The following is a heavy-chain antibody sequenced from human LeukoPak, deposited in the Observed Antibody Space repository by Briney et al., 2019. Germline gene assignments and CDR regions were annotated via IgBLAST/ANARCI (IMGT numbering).Heavy chain of an antibody. CDR1: GFTFSSYE. CDR2: ISGSGSTI. Sequence: GGSLRLSCAASGFTFSSYEMNWVRQAPGKGLEWVSYISGSGSTIYYADSVKGRFTISRDNAKNSLYLQMNSLRAEDTALYYCARDQAKGFYYYMDVWGKGTTVTVSS. D-gene: IGHD4/OR15-4a*01. V-gene: IGHV3-48*03. CDR3: ARDQAKGFYYYMDV. J-gene: IGHJ6*03.